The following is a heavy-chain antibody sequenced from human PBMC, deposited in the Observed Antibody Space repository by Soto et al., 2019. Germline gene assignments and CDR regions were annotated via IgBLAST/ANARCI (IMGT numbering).Heavy chain of an antibody. J-gene: IGHJ4*02. D-gene: IGHD2-15*01. CDR1: GFTLSSDG. V-gene: IGHV3-33*01. Sequence: QGQLVESGGGVVQPGRSLSLSCAASGFTLSSDGMHWVRQAPGKGLEWVAVIWYDGSNKYYADSVKGRFTISRDNSKNTLYLQMNSLRAEDTAVYYCARDPGIVVVVAALDYWGQGTLVTVSS. CDR3: ARDPGIVVVVAALDY. CDR2: IWYDGSNK.